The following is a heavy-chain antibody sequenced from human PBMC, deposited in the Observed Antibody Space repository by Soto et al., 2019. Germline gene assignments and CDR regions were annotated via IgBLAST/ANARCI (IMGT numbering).Heavy chain of an antibody. CDR1: GFTVSSKY. CDR3: AGGGTYTSAFFY. V-gene: IGHV3-66*01. J-gene: IGHJ4*02. CDR2: VDSGGST. Sequence: EVQLVESGGGLVQPGGSLRLSCAASGFTVSSKYMSWVRQAPGKGLEWVSVVDSGGSTNNADSVKGRFTISRDNSKKTLFLQMESLRAEDTAVYYCAGGGTYTSAFFYWGQGTLVTVSS. D-gene: IGHD3-16*01.